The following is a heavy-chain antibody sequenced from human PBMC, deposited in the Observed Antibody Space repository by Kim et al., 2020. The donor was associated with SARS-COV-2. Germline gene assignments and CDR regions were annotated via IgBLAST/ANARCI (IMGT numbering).Heavy chain of an antibody. J-gene: IGHJ3*02. V-gene: IGHV4-59*08. CDR3: SRLFFCAHPFDPFNI. Sequence: LSLTCTVSEGSINDYFWTWLRQPPGPSLECIFYISYNGDTKYNPALKSRVTMSVDMANNHFSLILRSFPSADTSVYFFSRLFFCAHPFDPFNIWGQ. D-gene: IGHD3-10*02. CDR1: EGSINDYF. CDR2: ISYNGDT.